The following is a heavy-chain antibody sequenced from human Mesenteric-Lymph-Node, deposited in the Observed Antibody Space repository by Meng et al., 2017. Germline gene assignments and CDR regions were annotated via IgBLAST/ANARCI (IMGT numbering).Heavy chain of an antibody. Sequence: ETLSLTCAVSGYSISSGYYWGWIRQPPGKGLEWIGSIYHSGSTYYNPSLKSQVTISVDTSKNQFSLKLSSVTAADTAVYYCARAPSGNADYWGQGTLVTVSS. CDR2: IYHSGST. CDR3: ARAPSGNADY. J-gene: IGHJ4*02. D-gene: IGHD4-23*01. CDR1: GYSISSGYY. V-gene: IGHV4-38-2*01.